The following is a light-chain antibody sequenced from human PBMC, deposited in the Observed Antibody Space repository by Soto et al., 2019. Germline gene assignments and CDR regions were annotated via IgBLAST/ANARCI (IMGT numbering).Light chain of an antibody. CDR1: RSNIGSNT. Sequence: QSVLTQPPSASGTPGQRVTISCSGSRSNIGSNTVNWYQQLPGTAPKLLIYSNNQRPSGVPDRFSGSESGTSASLAISGLQSEDEADYYCATWDDSLNGVIFGGGTQLTVL. CDR3: ATWDDSLNGVI. CDR2: SNN. J-gene: IGLJ2*01. V-gene: IGLV1-44*01.